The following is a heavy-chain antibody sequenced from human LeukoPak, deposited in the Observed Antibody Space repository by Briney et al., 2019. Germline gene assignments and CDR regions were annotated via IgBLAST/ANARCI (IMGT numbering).Heavy chain of an antibody. V-gene: IGHV1-69*01. CDR2: IIPIFGTA. J-gene: IGHJ6*03. CDR3: ASSEKLELRSYYYYYMDV. CDR1: GGTFSSYA. Sequence: SVKVSCKASGGTFSSYAISWVRQAPGQGLEWMGGIIPIFGTANYAQKFQGRVTITADESTSTAYMELSSLRSEDTAVYYCASSEKLELRSYYYYYMDVWGKGTTVTVSS. D-gene: IGHD1-7*01.